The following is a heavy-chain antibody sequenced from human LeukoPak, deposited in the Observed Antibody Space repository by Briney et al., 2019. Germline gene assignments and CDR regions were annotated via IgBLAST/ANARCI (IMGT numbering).Heavy chain of an antibody. CDR3: ARDARLLWY. D-gene: IGHD6-25*01. Sequence: PGGSLRLSCAVSGFTFSSYWMSWVRQAPGKGLEWVANIKQDGSEKYYVDSVKGRFTISRDNAKNSLYLQMNSLRAEDTAVYYCARDARLLWYWGQGTLVTVSS. CDR2: IKQDGSEK. J-gene: IGHJ4*02. CDR1: GFTFSSYW. V-gene: IGHV3-7*03.